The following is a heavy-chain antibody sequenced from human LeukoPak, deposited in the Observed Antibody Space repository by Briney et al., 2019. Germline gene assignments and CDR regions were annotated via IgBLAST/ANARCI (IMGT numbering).Heavy chain of an antibody. D-gene: IGHD2-21*02. V-gene: IGHV1-18*01. CDR1: GYTFTSYG. J-gene: IGHJ4*02. CDR2: ISAYNGNT. Sequence: GASVKVSCKASGYTFTSYGISWVRQAPGQGLEWMGWISAYNGNTNYAQKLQGRVTMTTDTSTSTAYMELRSLRSDDTAVYYCARDPQIAPVCGGDCYPGDWGQGILVTVSS. CDR3: ARDPQIAPVCGGDCYPGD.